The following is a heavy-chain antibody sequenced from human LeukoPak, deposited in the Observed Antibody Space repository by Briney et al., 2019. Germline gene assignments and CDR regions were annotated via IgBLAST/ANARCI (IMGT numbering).Heavy chain of an antibody. CDR1: GASISDYY. Sequence: PSETLSLTCTVSGASISDYYWSWIRQPPGKGLERIGYIYYSGSTNYNPSLKSRVTISIDTSKNQFSLKVSSVTAADTAVYYCARAKAAAGIDYFDYWGQGTLVTVSS. J-gene: IGHJ4*02. D-gene: IGHD6-13*01. CDR2: IYYSGST. CDR3: ARAKAAAGIDYFDY. V-gene: IGHV4-59*13.